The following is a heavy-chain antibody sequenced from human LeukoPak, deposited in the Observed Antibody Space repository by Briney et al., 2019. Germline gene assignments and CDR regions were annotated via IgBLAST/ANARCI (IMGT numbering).Heavy chain of an antibody. CDR1: GFTFDKYG. CDR2: INWSGGKT. CDR3: VAGDWGARDSFDL. D-gene: IGHD2-21*02. Sequence: PGGSLRLSCAASGFTFDKYGMSWVRPVPGKGLEWVSTINWSGGKTGYAESVKGRFTISRDNAKNALYLQMNSVRAEDTSVYYCVAGDWGARDSFDLWGRGTMVTVSS. V-gene: IGHV3-20*04. J-gene: IGHJ3*01.